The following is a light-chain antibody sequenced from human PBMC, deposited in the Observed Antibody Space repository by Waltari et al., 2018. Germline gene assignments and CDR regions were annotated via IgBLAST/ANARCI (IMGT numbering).Light chain of an antibody. J-gene: IGKJ2*01. V-gene: IGKV1-5*03. Sequence: DIQMTQSPSTLSASVGDRVPITCRASQDITNWLAWYQQKPGKAPNLLIYEASSLQSGVPSRFSGSGSGTEFTLTISSLQPDDFATYYCQHYNSYSPMYTFGQGTKLEIK. CDR1: QDITNW. CDR2: EAS. CDR3: QHYNSYSPMYT.